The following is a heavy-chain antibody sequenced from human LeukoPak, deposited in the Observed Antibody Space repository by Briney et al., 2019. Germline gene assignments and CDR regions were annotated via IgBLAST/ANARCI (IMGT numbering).Heavy chain of an antibody. CDR2: FYYSGST. J-gene: IGHJ4*02. V-gene: IGHV4-39*07. D-gene: IGHD3-22*01. CDR1: GGSISGTGHY. CDR3: ARSDSSGYYSTYYFDY. Sequence: SETLSLTCTVSGGSISGTGHYWGWIRQPPGKGLEWIGSFYYSGSTYYNPSLKSRVTISVDTSKNQFSLKLSSVTAADTAVYYCARSDSSGYYSTYYFDYWGQGTLVTVSS.